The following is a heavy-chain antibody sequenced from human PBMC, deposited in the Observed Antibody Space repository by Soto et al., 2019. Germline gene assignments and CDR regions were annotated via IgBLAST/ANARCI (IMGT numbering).Heavy chain of an antibody. Sequence: GGSLRLSCAASGFTFSSYGMHWVRQAPGKGLEWVAVISFDGSNEYHADSVKSRFTISRDNSKNTLYLEMNSLRGEDTAVYYCAKAASSGWYNFDYWGQGTLVTVSS. CDR2: ISFDGSNE. J-gene: IGHJ4*02. D-gene: IGHD6-19*01. V-gene: IGHV3-30*18. CDR1: GFTFSSYG. CDR3: AKAASSGWYNFDY.